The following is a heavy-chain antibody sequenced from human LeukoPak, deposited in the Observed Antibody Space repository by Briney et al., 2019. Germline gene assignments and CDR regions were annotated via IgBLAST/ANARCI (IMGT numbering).Heavy chain of an antibody. V-gene: IGHV4-39*02. CDR3: ARDGYQTGSDY. J-gene: IGHJ4*02. Sequence: PLETLSLTCTVSGGSISSSSYYWGWIRQPPGKGLEWIGSIYYSGSTYYNPSLKSRVTISVDTSKNQFSLKLSSVTAADTAVYYCARDGYQTGSDYWGQGTLVTVSS. CDR1: GGSISSSSYY. CDR2: IYYSGST. D-gene: IGHD5-12*01.